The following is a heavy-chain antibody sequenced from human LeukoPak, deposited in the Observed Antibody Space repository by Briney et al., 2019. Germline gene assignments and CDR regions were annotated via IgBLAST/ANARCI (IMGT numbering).Heavy chain of an antibody. CDR1: GFTFYDYA. Sequence: GGSLRLSCAASGFTFYDYAMLWVRQAPGKGLGWVSRINSDGSSTSYADSVKGRFTISRDNAKNTLYLQMNSLRAEDTAVYYCAPLTMVRVAWGQGTLVTVSS. J-gene: IGHJ5*02. V-gene: IGHV3-74*01. CDR3: APLTMVRVA. D-gene: IGHD3-10*01. CDR2: INSDGSST.